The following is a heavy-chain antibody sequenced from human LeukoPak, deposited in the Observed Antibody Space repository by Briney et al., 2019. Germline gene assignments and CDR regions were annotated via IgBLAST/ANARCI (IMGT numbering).Heavy chain of an antibody. Sequence: PSETLSLTCTVSGGSISSYYWNWIRQPPGKGLEWIGYIYYSGSTNYNPSLKSRVTISVDTSKNQFSLKLSSVTAADTAVYYCARGELGIWSYWGQGTLVTVSS. D-gene: IGHD7-27*01. J-gene: IGHJ4*02. V-gene: IGHV4-59*01. CDR2: IYYSGST. CDR3: ARGELGIWSY. CDR1: GGSISSYY.